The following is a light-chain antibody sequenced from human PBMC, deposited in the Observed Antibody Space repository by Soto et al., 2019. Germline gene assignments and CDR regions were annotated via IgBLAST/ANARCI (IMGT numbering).Light chain of an antibody. CDR3: QELKSYPLS. J-gene: IGKJ4*01. CDR1: QDISSY. V-gene: IGKV1-9*01. CDR2: AAS. Sequence: DIQLTQSPSFLSASVGDRVTITCRTSQDISSYLAWYQQKPGKAPQLLIPAASTLQSGVPSRFSGSGSGTAFTLTISGLQPEDVATYYCQELKSYPLSFGGGTKVEI.